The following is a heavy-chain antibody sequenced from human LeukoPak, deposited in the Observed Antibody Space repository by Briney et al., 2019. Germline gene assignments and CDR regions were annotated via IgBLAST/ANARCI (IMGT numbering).Heavy chain of an antibody. CDR2: IYPGDSDT. CDR1: GSSFTSYW. D-gene: IGHD2-21*02. J-gene: IGHJ3*02. Sequence: GESPKISSKGSGSSFTSYWIGWVRQMPGKGLEWMGIIYPGDSDTSYSPSFQGQVTISADKSISTAYLQWSSLKASDTAMYYCARPSTYCCGDCQGAFDIWGQGTMVTVSS. V-gene: IGHV5-51*01. CDR3: ARPSTYCCGDCQGAFDI.